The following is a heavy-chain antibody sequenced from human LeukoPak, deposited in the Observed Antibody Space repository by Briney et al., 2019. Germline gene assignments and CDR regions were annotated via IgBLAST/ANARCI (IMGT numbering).Heavy chain of an antibody. J-gene: IGHJ3*02. CDR3: ARGFSLGYCSGGTCYDAFDI. CDR1: GGSISSSSYY. V-gene: IGHV4-39*07. D-gene: IGHD2-15*01. Sequence: PWETLSLTCTVSGGSISSSSYYWGRLRQPPGKGLEWIGSIYYSGSTYYNPSLKSRVTISIDTSKNQFSLKLSSVTAADTAVYYCARGFSLGYCSGGTCYDAFDIWGQGTMVTVSS. CDR2: IYYSGST.